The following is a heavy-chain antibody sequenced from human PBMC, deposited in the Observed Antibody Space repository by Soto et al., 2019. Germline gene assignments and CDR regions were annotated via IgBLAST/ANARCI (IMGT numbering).Heavy chain of an antibody. V-gene: IGHV1-2*04. CDR3: ARGDLSGERRYSGYDIAVAGTPGYYYYGMDV. J-gene: IGHJ6*02. Sequence: GASVKVSCKASGGTFSSYAISWVRQAPGQGLEWMGWINPNSGGTNYAQKFQGWVTMTRDTSISTAYMELSRLRSDDTAVYYCARGDLSGERRYSGYDIAVAGTPGYYYYGMDVWGQGTTVTVSS. D-gene: IGHD6-19*01. CDR1: GGTFSSYA. CDR2: INPNSGGT.